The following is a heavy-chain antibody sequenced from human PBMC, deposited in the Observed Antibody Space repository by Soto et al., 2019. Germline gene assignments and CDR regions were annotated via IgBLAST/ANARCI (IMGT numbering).Heavy chain of an antibody. Sequence: VRLVESGGIEVQMGGSLRLSCAAAGFDFEDYAMHWVRQVPGKGLEWVSLTNSDGTDSYYMDSVKGRFTISRDNAKSTLYLQMDRLRPEDTALYFCAKSLYYYDSSPLDHWGQGTLVTVSS. CDR3: AKSLYYYDSSPLDH. V-gene: IGHV3-43D*04. D-gene: IGHD3-22*01. J-gene: IGHJ4*02. CDR1: GFDFEDYA. CDR2: TNSDGTDS.